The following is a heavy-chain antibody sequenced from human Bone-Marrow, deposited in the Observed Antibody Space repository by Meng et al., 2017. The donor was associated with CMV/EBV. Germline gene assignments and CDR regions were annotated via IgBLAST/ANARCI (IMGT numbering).Heavy chain of an antibody. CDR1: GFIFSGFW. D-gene: IGHD5-18*01. Sequence: GGSLRLSCAASGFIFSGFWMSWVRQAPGRGLEWVANINEDGTENNYADSVKGRFTISRDNAKNSLYLQMNSLRAEDTAVYYCAASDTSEYYYYGMDVWGQGTTVTVSS. J-gene: IGHJ6*02. CDR2: INEDGTEN. V-gene: IGHV3-7*01. CDR3: AASDTSEYYYYGMDV.